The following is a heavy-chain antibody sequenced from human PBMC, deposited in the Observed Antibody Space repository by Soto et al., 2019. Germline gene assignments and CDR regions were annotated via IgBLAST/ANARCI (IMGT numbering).Heavy chain of an antibody. Sequence: PSETLSLTCTVSGGSISSSSYYWGWIRQPPGKGLEWIGSIYYSGSTYYNPSLKGRVTISVDTSKNQFSLKLSSVTAADTAVYYCARGAVAAPFDYWGQGTLVTVSS. CDR3: ARGAVAAPFDY. V-gene: IGHV4-39*01. J-gene: IGHJ4*02. CDR1: GGSISSSSYY. CDR2: IYYSGST. D-gene: IGHD6-19*01.